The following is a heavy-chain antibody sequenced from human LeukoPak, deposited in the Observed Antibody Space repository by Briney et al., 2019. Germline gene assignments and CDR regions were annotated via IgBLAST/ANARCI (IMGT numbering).Heavy chain of an antibody. CDR1: GFTFSDYY. J-gene: IGHJ2*01. Sequence: GGSLRLSCAASGFTFSDYYMSWIRQAPGKGLEWVSYISSSGSTIYYADSVKGQFTISRDNAKNSLYLQMNSLRAEDTAVYYCAREDWLQPPRLNWYFDLWGRGTLVTVSS. CDR2: ISSSGSTI. V-gene: IGHV3-11*01. CDR3: AREDWLQPPRLNWYFDL. D-gene: IGHD5-24*01.